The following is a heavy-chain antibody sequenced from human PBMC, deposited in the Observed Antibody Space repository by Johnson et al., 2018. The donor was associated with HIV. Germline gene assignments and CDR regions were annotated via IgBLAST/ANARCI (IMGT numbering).Heavy chain of an antibody. D-gene: IGHD4-17*01. CDR1: GFAFSSYG. Sequence: QVQLVESGGGVVQPGRSLRLSCAASGFAFSSYGMHWVRQAPGKGLERAAIISYDGSNKYYADSVKGRFTISRDNSKNTLYLQMNSLRAEDTAVYYCARDGGNDYGDYVGGGALDIWGQGTMVTVSS. V-gene: IGHV3-30*03. J-gene: IGHJ3*02. CDR3: ARDGGNDYGDYVGGGALDI. CDR2: ISYDGSNK.